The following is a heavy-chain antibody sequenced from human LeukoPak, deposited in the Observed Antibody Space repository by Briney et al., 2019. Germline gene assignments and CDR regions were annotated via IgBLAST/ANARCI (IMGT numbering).Heavy chain of an antibody. Sequence: GGSPRLSCAASGFTVSSNHMSWVRQAPGKGLEWVSVIYSGGSTYYADSVKGRFTISRDNSKNTLYPQMNSLRAEDTAVYYCARDEASSDYGGNSGDYWGQGTLVTVSS. D-gene: IGHD4-23*01. J-gene: IGHJ4*02. CDR3: ARDEASSDYGGNSGDY. V-gene: IGHV3-53*01. CDR1: GFTVSSNH. CDR2: IYSGGST.